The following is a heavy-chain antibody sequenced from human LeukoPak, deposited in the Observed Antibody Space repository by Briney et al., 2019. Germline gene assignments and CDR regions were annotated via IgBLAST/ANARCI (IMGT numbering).Heavy chain of an antibody. CDR1: GYPFISYG. J-gene: IGHJ4*02. CDR3: ATGPGYSSGWYGY. CDR2: VTPHNGAA. D-gene: IGHD6-19*01. Sequence: ASVKVSGRPSGYPFISYGFSWVRQAPGQGLEWMGWVTPHNGAANYAQNFQGRVTMTTDTSTSTAYMELRSLRSDDTATYYCATGPGYSSGWYGYWGQGTLVTVSS. V-gene: IGHV1-18*01.